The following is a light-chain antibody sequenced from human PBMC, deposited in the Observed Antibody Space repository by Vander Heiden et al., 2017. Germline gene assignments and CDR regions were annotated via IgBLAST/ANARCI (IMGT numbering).Light chain of an antibody. CDR3: QQDDSTPYT. CDR1: QSVLYSSNNKNY. J-gene: IGKJ2*01. Sequence: DIVMTQSPDSLAASLGERATINCKSSQSVLYSSNNKNYLAWYQQKPGRPPKLLIYWASTRESGVPDRFSGSGSGTDFTLTISSLQAEDVAVYYCQQDDSTPYTFGQGTKLEIK. CDR2: WAS. V-gene: IGKV4-1*01.